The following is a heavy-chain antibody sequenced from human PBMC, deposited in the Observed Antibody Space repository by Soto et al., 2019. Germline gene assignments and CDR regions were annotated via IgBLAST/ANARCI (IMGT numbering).Heavy chain of an antibody. CDR1: GYTFTNYW. D-gene: IGHD6-19*01. CDR3: ARRITVSGSYCFDY. V-gene: IGHV5-51*01. J-gene: IGHJ4*02. CDR2: IYPGDSDT. Sequence: LKISCKASGYTFTNYWVGWVRQMPGKGLEWMGIIYPGDSDTRYSPSFQGQVTISVDKSISTAYLQWSSLKASDTAMYYCARRITVSGSYCFDYWGQGTLVTVSS.